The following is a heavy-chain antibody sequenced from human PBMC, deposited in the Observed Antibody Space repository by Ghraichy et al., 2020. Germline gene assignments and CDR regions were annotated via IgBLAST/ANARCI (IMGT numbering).Heavy chain of an antibody. CDR3: ANIWSGYSAYYYDMEV. CDR1: GLTFSNYA. Sequence: ETLSLTCAASGLTFSNYAMSWVRQAPGRGIVWVSSIGAFDANTYYVDSVKGRFTISRDNSKNTLFLQMNGLRAEDTAVYFCANIWSGYSAYYYDMEVWGQGTTVTVSS. CDR2: IGAFDANT. V-gene: IGHV3-23*01. J-gene: IGHJ6*02. D-gene: IGHD3-3*01.